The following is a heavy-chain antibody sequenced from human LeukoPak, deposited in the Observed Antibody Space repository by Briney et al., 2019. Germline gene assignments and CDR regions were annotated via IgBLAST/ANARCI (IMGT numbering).Heavy chain of an antibody. Sequence: GGSLRLSCAASGFTFSDYWMHWVRQAPGKGLVWVSRISSDGSRVTYADSVKGRFTISRDNSKNTLYLQMNSLRAEDTAVYYCARDQRAAGYFDYWGQGTLVTVSS. CDR1: GFTFSDYW. CDR2: ISSDGSRV. D-gene: IGHD6-13*01. J-gene: IGHJ4*02. CDR3: ARDQRAAGYFDY. V-gene: IGHV3-74*01.